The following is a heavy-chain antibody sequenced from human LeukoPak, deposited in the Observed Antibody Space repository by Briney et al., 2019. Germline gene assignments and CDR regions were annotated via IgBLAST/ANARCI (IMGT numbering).Heavy chain of an antibody. CDR3: ARGPLEPTFDI. D-gene: IGHD1-1*01. V-gene: IGHV4-34*01. Sequence: SETLSLTCAVYGGSFSGYYWSWIRQPPGKGLEWIGEINHSGSTNYNSSLKSRVTISVDTSKNQFSLKLSSVTAADTAVYYCARGPLEPTFDIWGQGTMVTVSS. CDR2: INHSGST. J-gene: IGHJ3*02. CDR1: GGSFSGYY.